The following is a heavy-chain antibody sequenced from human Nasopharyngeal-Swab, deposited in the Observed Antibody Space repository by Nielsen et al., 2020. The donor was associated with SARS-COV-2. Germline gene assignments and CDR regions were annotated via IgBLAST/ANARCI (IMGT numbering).Heavy chain of an antibody. CDR1: GFAFSRYA. CDR3: AKDGGGWYTSGWYYFDY. Sequence: GVLKISCAASGFAFSRYAMSWVRQTPGKGLEWVSSFSGSSGKTYYADYVKGRFTISRDTSKNTLYLQMNSLRADDTAVYYCAKDGGGWYTSGWYYFDYWGQGTLVTVSS. D-gene: IGHD6-19*01. V-gene: IGHV3-23*01. J-gene: IGHJ4*02. CDR2: FSGSSGKT.